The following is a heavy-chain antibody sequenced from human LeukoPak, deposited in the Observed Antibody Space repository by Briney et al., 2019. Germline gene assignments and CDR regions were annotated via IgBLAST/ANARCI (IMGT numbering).Heavy chain of an antibody. V-gene: IGHV4-34*01. CDR3: ARHFGAAADFDY. CDR1: GGSFSGYY. D-gene: IGHD6-13*01. J-gene: IGHJ4*02. Sequence: PSETLSLTCAVYGGSFSGYYWSWIRQPPGKGLEWIGEINHSGSTNYNPSLKSRDTISVDTSKNQFSLKLSSVTAADTAVYYCARHFGAAADFDYWGQGTLVTVSS. CDR2: INHSGST.